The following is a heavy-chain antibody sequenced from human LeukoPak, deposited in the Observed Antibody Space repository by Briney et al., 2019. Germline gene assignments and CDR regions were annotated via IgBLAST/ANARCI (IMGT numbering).Heavy chain of an antibody. V-gene: IGHV3-30-3*01. Sequence: GGSLRLSCAASGFTFSSYAMHWVRQAPGKGLEWVAVISYDGSNKYYADSVKSRFTISRDNSKNTLYLQMNSLRAEDTAVYYCARGSWLQSLDYWGQGTLVTVSS. D-gene: IGHD5-24*01. CDR3: ARGSWLQSLDY. J-gene: IGHJ4*02. CDR2: ISYDGSNK. CDR1: GFTFSSYA.